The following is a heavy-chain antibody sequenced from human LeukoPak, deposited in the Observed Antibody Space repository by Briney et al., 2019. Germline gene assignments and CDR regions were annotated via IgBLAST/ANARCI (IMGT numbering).Heavy chain of an antibody. Sequence: GGSLRLSCAASGFTFSSYGMHWVRQAPGKGLEWVAVISYDGSNKYYADSVKGRFTISRDNSKNTLYLQMNSLRAEDTAVYYCAKTSEPARWLGPRHYYYYGMDVWGQGTTVTVSS. V-gene: IGHV3-30*18. CDR1: GFTFSSYG. CDR2: ISYDGSNK. D-gene: IGHD6-19*01. CDR3: AKTSEPARWLGPRHYYYYGMDV. J-gene: IGHJ6*02.